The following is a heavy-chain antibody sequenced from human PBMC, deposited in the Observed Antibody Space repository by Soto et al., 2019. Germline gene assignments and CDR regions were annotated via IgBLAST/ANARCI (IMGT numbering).Heavy chain of an antibody. J-gene: IGHJ5*02. V-gene: IGHV4-34*01. CDR1: GGSFSGYY. Sequence: SETLSLTCAVYGGSFSGYYWSWIRQPPGKGLEWIGEINHSGSTNYNPSLKSRVTISVDTSKNQFSLKLSSVTAADTAVYYCARDQSGGSYRYTTFAWFDPWGQGTLVTVSS. CDR3: ARDQSGGSYRYTTFAWFDP. CDR2: INHSGST. D-gene: IGHD3-16*02.